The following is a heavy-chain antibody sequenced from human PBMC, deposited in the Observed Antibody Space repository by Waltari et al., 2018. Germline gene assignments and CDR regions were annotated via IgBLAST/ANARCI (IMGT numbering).Heavy chain of an antibody. Sequence: QVRLQQWCAGLLKPSENLSLTCPGCGGSVSGYYWSWIRQPPGKGLEWIGEINHSGSTNYNPSLKSRVTISVDTSKNQFSLKLSSVTAADTAVYYCARGANRSSLRFDYWGQGTLVTVSS. CDR2: INHSGST. CDR3: ARGANRSSLRFDY. V-gene: IGHV4-34*01. J-gene: IGHJ4*02. D-gene: IGHD4-17*01. CDR1: GGSVSGYY.